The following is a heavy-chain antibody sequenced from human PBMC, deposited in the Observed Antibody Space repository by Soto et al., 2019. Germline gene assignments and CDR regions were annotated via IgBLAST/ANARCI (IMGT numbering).Heavy chain of an antibody. CDR2: IIPIFGTA. J-gene: IGHJ4*02. Sequence: VASVKVSCKASGGTFSSYAISWVRQAPGQGLEWMGGIIPIFGTANYAQKFQGRVTITADESTSTAYMELSSLRSEDTAMYYCAREPYYYDSSGQGPTYYFDYWGQGTLVTVSS. D-gene: IGHD3-22*01. CDR1: GGTFSSYA. V-gene: IGHV1-69*13. CDR3: AREPYYYDSSGQGPTYYFDY.